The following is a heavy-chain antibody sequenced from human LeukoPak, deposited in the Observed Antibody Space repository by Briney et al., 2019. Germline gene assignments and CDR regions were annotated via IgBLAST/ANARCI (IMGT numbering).Heavy chain of an antibody. CDR2: ISDSGGST. Sequence: GGSLRLSCVASGFTFNTFGMTWVRQAPGEGLEWVSGISDSGGSTYYADPVKGRFTISRDNSKNTVYLQMNSLRAEDTAIYYCAKSMGRSGWYGGYWGQGILVTVSS. J-gene: IGHJ4*02. CDR3: AKSMGRSGWYGGY. CDR1: GFTFNTFG. V-gene: IGHV3-23*01. D-gene: IGHD6-13*01.